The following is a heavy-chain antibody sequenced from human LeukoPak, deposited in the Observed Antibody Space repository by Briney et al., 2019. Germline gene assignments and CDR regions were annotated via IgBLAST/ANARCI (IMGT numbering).Heavy chain of an antibody. CDR1: GFTFSSYG. Sequence: GGSLRLSCAASGFTFSSYGMHWVRQAPAKGLEWVAIISYDGSNKYYADSVKGRFTISRDNSKNTLYLQMNSLRAEDTAVYYCAKSTTATQRGYFDYWGQGTLVTVSS. J-gene: IGHJ4*02. CDR3: AKSTTATQRGYFDY. D-gene: IGHD4-17*01. V-gene: IGHV3-30*18. CDR2: ISYDGSNK.